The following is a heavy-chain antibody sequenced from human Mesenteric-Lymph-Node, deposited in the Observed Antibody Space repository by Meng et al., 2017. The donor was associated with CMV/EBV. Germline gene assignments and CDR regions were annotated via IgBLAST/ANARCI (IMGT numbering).Heavy chain of an antibody. V-gene: IGHV4-59*01. Sequence: SETLSLTCTVSGGSNTSYYWSWIRQPPGKGLEWIGYIYYSGSTNYNPSLKSRVTISVDTSKNQFSLKLSSVTAADTAVYYCARVGEAFDYWGQGTLVTVSS. CDR3: ARVGEAFDY. J-gene: IGHJ4*02. CDR2: IYYSGST. CDR1: GGSNTSYY.